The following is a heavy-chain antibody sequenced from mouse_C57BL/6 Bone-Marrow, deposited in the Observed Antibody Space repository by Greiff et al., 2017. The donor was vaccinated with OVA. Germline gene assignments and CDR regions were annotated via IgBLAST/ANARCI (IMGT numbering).Heavy chain of an antibody. CDR1: GFTFSSYG. J-gene: IGHJ4*01. CDR2: ISSGGSYT. CDR3: ARHDGGMDY. V-gene: IGHV5-6*02. Sequence: DVKLVESGGDLVKPGGSLKLSCAASGFTFSSYGMSWVRQTPDKRLEWVATISSGGSYTYYPDSVKGRFTISRDNAKNTLYLQMSSLKSEDTAMYYCARHDGGMDYWGQGTSVTVSS.